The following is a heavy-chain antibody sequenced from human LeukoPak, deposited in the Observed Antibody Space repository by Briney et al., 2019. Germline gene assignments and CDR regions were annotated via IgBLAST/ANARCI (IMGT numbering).Heavy chain of an antibody. V-gene: IGHV3-23*01. CDR3: AKDRQFPHPRHGLDV. D-gene: IGHD6-19*01. CDR1: GFTFSSYA. J-gene: IGHJ6*02. CDR2: ISGSGGST. Sequence: PGGSLRLSCAASGFTFSSYAMSWVRQAPGKGLEWVSAISGSGGSTYYADSVRGRFTISRDNSKNTLYLQMNSLRSEDTAVYYCAKDRQFPHPRHGLDVWGQGTTVTVSS.